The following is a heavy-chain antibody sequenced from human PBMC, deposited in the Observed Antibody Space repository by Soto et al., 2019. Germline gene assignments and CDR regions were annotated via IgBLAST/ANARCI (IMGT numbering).Heavy chain of an antibody. CDR1: GVTCISYA. CDR3: ARDRRGYSNPNAPGT. D-gene: IGHD5-12*01. V-gene: IGHV3-30*04. Sequence: GGSLRHSCSASGVTCISYAMHWVRQAPGKGLEWVAVISYDGRSKYYADSVKGRFSLSRDNSKNTLYLQMNSLRTEDTAVYYCARDRRGYSNPNAPGTWGQGTLVTVSS. J-gene: IGHJ5*02. CDR2: ISYDGRSK.